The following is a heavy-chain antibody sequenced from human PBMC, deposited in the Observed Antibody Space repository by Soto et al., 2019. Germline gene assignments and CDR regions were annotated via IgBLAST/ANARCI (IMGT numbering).Heavy chain of an antibody. Sequence: QLEQSGGEVKKPGSSVKVSCKASRVAFSKFIVTWVRQAPGLGLEWVGGIIPIFGTANYAQKFQGRVTITADESTSTSYMEVNNLRSEDTAVYYCAKVRYSSPMGYYYGMDVWGQGTTVIVSS. D-gene: IGHD6-19*01. CDR2: IIPIFGTA. CDR3: AKVRYSSPMGYYYGMDV. J-gene: IGHJ6*02. CDR1: RVAFSKFI. V-gene: IGHV1-69*01.